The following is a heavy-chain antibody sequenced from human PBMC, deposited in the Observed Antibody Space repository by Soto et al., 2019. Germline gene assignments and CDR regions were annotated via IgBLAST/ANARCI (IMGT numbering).Heavy chain of an antibody. V-gene: IGHV4-39*01. D-gene: IGHD2-8*01. CDR1: GGSISSSSYY. CDR2: IYYSGST. J-gene: IGHJ5*01. CDR3: VKLIGNSWLDF. Sequence: PSETLSLTCTVSGGSISSSSYYWGWIRQPPGKGLEWIGSIYYSGSTYYNPSLKSRITINPDTSKNQFSLHLNSVTPEDTAVYYCVKLIGNSWLDFWGQGTLVTVSS.